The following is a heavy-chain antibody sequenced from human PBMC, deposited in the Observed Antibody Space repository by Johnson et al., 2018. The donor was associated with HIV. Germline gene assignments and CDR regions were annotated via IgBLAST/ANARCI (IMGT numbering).Heavy chain of an antibody. CDR3: AKDQYRKLTTVAGI. D-gene: IGHD4-17*01. V-gene: IGHV3-30*18. CDR1: GFTVSSNY. CDR2: ISYDGSNT. J-gene: IGHJ3*02. Sequence: QVQLVESGGGLVQPGGSLRLSCAASGFTVSSNYMSWVRQAPGKGLEWVALISYDGSNTYYADSVRGRFTLSRDISKNTVYLQMNSLRAEDTAVYYCAKDQYRKLTTVAGIWGQGTMVTVSS.